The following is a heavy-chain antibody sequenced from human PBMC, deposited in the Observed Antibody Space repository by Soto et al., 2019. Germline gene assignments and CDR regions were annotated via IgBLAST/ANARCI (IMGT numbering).Heavy chain of an antibody. CDR1: GGTFSSYA. CDR3: ATRGNSGYDPREAYYYYYGMDV. Sequence: ASVKVSCKASGGTFSSYAISWVRQAPGQGLEWMGGIIPIFGTANYAQKLQGRVKITADTSTSTAYMELSSLRSEDTAVYYCATRGNSGYDPREAYYYYYGMDVWGQGTTVTVSS. V-gene: IGHV1-69*06. J-gene: IGHJ6*02. CDR2: IIPIFGTA. D-gene: IGHD5-12*01.